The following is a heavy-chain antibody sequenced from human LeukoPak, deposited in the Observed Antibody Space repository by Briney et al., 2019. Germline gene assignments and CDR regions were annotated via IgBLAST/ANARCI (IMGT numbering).Heavy chain of an antibody. D-gene: IGHD1-7*01. CDR2: TYYRSKGYN. CDR1: EDSVSSNSAA. CDR3: ARAGITGTGIFDY. Sequence: SQTLSLTCAISEDSVSSNSAAWNWIRQSPSRGLEWLGSTYYRSKGYNDYAVSVKSRITINPDTYKNPFSLQLNSVTPEDTAVYYCARAGITGTGIFDYWGQGTLVTVSS. J-gene: IGHJ4*02. V-gene: IGHV6-1*01.